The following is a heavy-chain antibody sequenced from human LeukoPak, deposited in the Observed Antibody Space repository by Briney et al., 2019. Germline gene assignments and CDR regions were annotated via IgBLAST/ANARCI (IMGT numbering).Heavy chain of an antibody. V-gene: IGHV3-33*01. Sequence: GGSLRLSCAASGFTFSSYGMPWVRQAPGKGLEWVALIWYDGSKQYYEDSVEGRFSVSRDNSKNTLYLQMNSLRAEDTAVYYCARDWYVVTPDWYFDLWGRGTLVTVSS. CDR3: ARDWYVVTPDWYFDL. D-gene: IGHD2-21*02. J-gene: IGHJ2*01. CDR1: GFTFSSYG. CDR2: IWYDGSKQ.